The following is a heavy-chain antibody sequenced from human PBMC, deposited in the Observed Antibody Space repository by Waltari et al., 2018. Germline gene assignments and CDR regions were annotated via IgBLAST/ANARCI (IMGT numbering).Heavy chain of an antibody. Sequence: QLQLQESGPGLVKPSETLSLTCSVSVVSITTNRHYWGWIRQPPGQGLEWIGTISYNGATYSSPSLRSRVTIFRDTSKNQLSLRLGSVTAADTACYYCATYIGASLGTAAFDVWGQGTMVTVSS. D-gene: IGHD5-12*01. J-gene: IGHJ3*01. CDR3: ATYIGASLGTAAFDV. CDR2: ISYNGAT. CDR1: VVSITTNRHY. V-gene: IGHV4-39*01.